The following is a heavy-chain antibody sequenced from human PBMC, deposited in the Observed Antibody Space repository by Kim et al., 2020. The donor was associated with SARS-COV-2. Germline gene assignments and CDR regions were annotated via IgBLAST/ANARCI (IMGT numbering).Heavy chain of an antibody. D-gene: IGHD2-15*01. Sequence: SETLSLICSVSGTSISSFYWSWVRQCPGKGLERIGHINYSGDANYNPTLKSRVTISIDMYRTKFSLKLRSVTAAATAVDSCSSERGNSAVEIRYGMDVWG. CDR3: SSERGNSAVEIRYGMDV. V-gene: IGHV4-59*01. CDR1: GTSISSFY. J-gene: IGHJ6*01. CDR2: INYSGDA.